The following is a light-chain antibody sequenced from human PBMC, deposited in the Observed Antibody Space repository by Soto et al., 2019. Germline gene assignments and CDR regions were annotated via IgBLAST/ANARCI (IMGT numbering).Light chain of an antibody. Sequence: QSVLTQPPSASGSPGQSVTISCTGTSSDVGGYNYVSWYQQHPGKAPKLMIYEVSKRPSGVPHRLSGSKSGNTASLTVSGLHTADEADYYCSSYAGTNSFVVFGGGTKDTVL. CDR2: EVS. J-gene: IGLJ2*01. CDR1: SSDVGGYNY. V-gene: IGLV2-8*01. CDR3: SSYAGTNSFVV.